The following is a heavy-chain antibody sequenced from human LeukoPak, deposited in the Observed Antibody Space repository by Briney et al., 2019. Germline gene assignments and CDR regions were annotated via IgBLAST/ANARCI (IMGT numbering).Heavy chain of an antibody. CDR3: ARVGGTNYYYYGMDV. CDR2: IYDSGST. D-gene: IGHD1-1*01. V-gene: IGHV4-59*01. Sequence: SSETLSLTCTVSGGSISSYYWSWIRQPPGKGLEWIGYIYDSGSTNYNPSLKSRVTISVDTSKNQFSLKLSSVTAADTAVYYRARVGGTNYYYYGMDVWGQGTTVTVSS. CDR1: GGSISSYY. J-gene: IGHJ6*02.